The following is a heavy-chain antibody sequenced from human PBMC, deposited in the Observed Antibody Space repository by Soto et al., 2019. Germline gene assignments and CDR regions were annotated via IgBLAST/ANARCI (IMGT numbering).Heavy chain of an antibody. J-gene: IGHJ4*02. CDR1: GFSFSTSGMC. D-gene: IGHD3-22*01. CDR3: ARNFYDTGNHYARIDY. V-gene: IGHV2-70*01. Sequence: PTLVNPTQTLTLTCTFSGFSFSTSGMCVSWIRQPPGKALEWLALIDWDDDKFYVTSLKTRLTISRDTSKNQVVLTMTNMDPLDTATYYCARNFYDTGNHYARIDYWGPGTLVTAPQ. CDR2: IDWDDDK.